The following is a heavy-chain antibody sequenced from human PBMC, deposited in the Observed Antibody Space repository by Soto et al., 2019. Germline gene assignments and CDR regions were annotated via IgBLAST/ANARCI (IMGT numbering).Heavy chain of an antibody. V-gene: IGHV4-34*01. J-gene: IGHJ6*02. CDR2: INHSGST. Sequence: QVQLQQWGAGLLKPSETLSLTCAVYGGSFSGYYWSWIRQPPGKGLEWIGEINHSGSTNYNPSLNSLSALSLVTDKNQFPLKLVSVHAAGTGVYYSATLLKDYCRSTSGYLYYGMDDWGQGSTVTVSS. CDR3: ATLLKDYCRSTSGYLYYGMDD. D-gene: IGHD2-2*01. CDR1: GGSFSGYY.